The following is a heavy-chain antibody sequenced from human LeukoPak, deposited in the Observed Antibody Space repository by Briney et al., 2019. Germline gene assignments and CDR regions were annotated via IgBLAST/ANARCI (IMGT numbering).Heavy chain of an antibody. CDR2: INPNSGGT. Sequence: ASVKVYCKASGYTFTGYYMHWVRQAPGQGLEWMGWINPNSGGTNYAQKFQGRVTMTRDTSISTAYMELSRLRSDDTAVYYCARPLKDSSSSNWFDPWGQGTLVTVSS. J-gene: IGHJ5*02. CDR1: GYTFTGYY. D-gene: IGHD6-6*01. CDR3: ARPLKDSSSSNWFDP. V-gene: IGHV1-2*02.